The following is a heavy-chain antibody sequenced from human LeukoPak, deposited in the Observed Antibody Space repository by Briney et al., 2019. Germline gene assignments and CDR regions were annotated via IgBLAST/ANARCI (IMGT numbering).Heavy chain of an antibody. J-gene: IGHJ4*02. V-gene: IGHV4-61*02. D-gene: IGHD5-24*01. CDR2: IYTSGST. CDR3: ARDASTLMPNYFDY. CDR1: GGSVSSGAFY. Sequence: PPETLSLTCTVSGGSVSSGAFYWSWIRQPAGKGLEWIGRIYTSGSTNYNPSLRGRITISIDTSKDQFSLQLSSVTAADTAVYYCARDASTLMPNYFDYWGQGTLVTVSS.